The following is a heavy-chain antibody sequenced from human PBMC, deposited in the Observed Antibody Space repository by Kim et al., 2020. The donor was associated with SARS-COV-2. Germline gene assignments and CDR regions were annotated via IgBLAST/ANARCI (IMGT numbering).Heavy chain of an antibody. V-gene: IGHV3-23*01. Sequence: YCADAGRGRSTISRDNSKNAQYVQMNSLRAEDTALYYCARQRGYDLEMWGQGKMVTVSS. CDR3: ARQRGYDLEM. D-gene: IGHD1-1*01. J-gene: IGHJ3*02.